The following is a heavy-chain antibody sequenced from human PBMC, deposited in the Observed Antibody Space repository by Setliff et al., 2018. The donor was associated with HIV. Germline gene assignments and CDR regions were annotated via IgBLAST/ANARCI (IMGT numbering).Heavy chain of an antibody. J-gene: IGHJ4*02. CDR2: INPSGGST. Sequence: ASVKVSCKASGYTFTIYYMHWVRQAPGQGLEWMAVINPSGGSTNYAQKFQGRVTMTRDTSTSTVYMELSSLRSEDTAVYYYARARSVDAFDYWGQGTLVTVSS. CDR3: ARARSVDAFDY. D-gene: IGHD2-8*01. V-gene: IGHV1-46*01. CDR1: GYTFTIYY.